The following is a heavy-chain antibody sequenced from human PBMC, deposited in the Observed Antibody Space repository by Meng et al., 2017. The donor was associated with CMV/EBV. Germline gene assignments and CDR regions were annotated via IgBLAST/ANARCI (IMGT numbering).Heavy chain of an antibody. CDR1: GFTFSSYA. CDR3: ARDLFGVVSTHTYYYYGMDV. Sequence: GESLKISCAASGFTFSSYAMHWVRQAPGKGLEWVAVISYDGSNKYYADSVKGRFTISRDNSKNTLYLQMNSLRDEDTAVYYCARDLFGVVSTHTYYYYGMDVWGQGTTVTVSS. D-gene: IGHD3-3*01. J-gene: IGHJ6*02. V-gene: IGHV3-30*04. CDR2: ISYDGSNK.